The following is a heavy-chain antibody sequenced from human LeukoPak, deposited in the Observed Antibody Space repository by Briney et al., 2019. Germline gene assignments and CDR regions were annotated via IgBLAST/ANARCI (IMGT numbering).Heavy chain of an antibody. J-gene: IGHJ4*02. CDR2: IYYSGST. CDR1: GGSLSSGDYY. CDR3: ARGSSAIQLYYFDY. V-gene: IGHV4-30-4*01. D-gene: IGHD2-2*02. Sequence: PSETLSLTCTVSGGSLSSGDYYWSWIRQPPGKGLEWIGYIYYSGSTYYNPSLKSRVTISVGTSKNQFSLKLSSVTAADTAVYYCARGSSAIQLYYFDYWGQGTLVTVSS.